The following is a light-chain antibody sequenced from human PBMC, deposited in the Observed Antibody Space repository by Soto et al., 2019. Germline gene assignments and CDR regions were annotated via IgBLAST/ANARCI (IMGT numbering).Light chain of an antibody. Sequence: QSALTQPPSASGSPGESVTISCTGTSSDVGAYQYVSWYQQYPGKAPKLMIYEVSKRPSGVPDRFSGSKSGNTASLTVSGLLSEDEADYYCTSYVGSNIWVFGGGTKLTVL. J-gene: IGLJ3*02. CDR3: TSYVGSNIWV. V-gene: IGLV2-8*01. CDR2: EVS. CDR1: SSDVGAYQY.